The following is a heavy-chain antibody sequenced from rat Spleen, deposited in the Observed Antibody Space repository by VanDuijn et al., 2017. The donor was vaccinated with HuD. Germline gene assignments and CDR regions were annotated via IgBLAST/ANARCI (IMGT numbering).Heavy chain of an antibody. Sequence: EVHLVETGGGLVQPGRSLKLSCAASGFTFSNYGMAWVRQAPTKGLEWVATISYDAFITYYRDSVKGRFSISRDNAKSTLYLQMDSLRSEDTATYYCSKWGDSGYFDYWGQGVMVTVSS. CDR1: GFTFSNYG. CDR2: ISYDAFIT. J-gene: IGHJ2*01. CDR3: SKWGDSGYFDY. V-gene: IGHV5-29*01. D-gene: IGHD4-3*01.